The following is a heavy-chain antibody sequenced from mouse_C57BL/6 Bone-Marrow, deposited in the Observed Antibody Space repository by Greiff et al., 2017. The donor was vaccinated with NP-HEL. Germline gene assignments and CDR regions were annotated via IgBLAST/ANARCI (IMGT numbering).Heavy chain of an antibody. V-gene: IGHV5-4*03. D-gene: IGHD2-12*01. J-gene: IGHJ2*01. CDR2: ISDGGSYT. CDR1: GFTFSSYA. CDR3: ASSYYSYYFDY. Sequence: EVKLMESGGGLVKPGGSLKLSCAASGFTFSSYAMSWVRQTPEKRLEWVATISDGGSYTYYPDNVKGRFTISRDNAKNNLYLQMSHLKSEDTAMYYCASSYYSYYFDYWGQGTTLTVSS.